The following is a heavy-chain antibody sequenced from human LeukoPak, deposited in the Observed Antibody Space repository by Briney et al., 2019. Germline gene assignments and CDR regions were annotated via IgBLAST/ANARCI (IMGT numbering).Heavy chain of an antibody. V-gene: IGHV4-31*03. CDR3: ARGYGSGKFRGTFDP. J-gene: IGHJ5*02. D-gene: IGHD3-10*01. Sequence: SQTLSLTCTVSGGSISSGGYYWSWIRQHPGKGLEWIGYIYYSGSTYYNPSLKSRVTISVDTSKNQSSLKLSSVTAADTAVYYCARGYGSGKFRGTFDPWGQGTLVTVSS. CDR2: IYYSGST. CDR1: GGSISSGGYY.